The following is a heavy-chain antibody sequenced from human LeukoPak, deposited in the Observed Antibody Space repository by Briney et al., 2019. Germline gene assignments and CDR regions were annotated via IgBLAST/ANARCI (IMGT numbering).Heavy chain of an antibody. J-gene: IGHJ3*02. D-gene: IGHD2-2*01. Sequence: PGGSLRLSCAVSGFTFSNAWMNWIRQAPGKGLEWVSYISSSGSTIYYADSVKGRFTISRDNAKNSLYLQMNSLRAEDTAVYYCARSDCSSTSCYYDAFDIWGQGTMVTVSS. CDR2: ISSSGSTI. CDR1: GFTFSNAW. CDR3: ARSDCSSTSCYYDAFDI. V-gene: IGHV3-11*01.